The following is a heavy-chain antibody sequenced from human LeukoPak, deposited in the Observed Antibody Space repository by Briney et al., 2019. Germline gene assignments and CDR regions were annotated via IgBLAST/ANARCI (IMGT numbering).Heavy chain of an antibody. CDR3: ARHLLWFGDFDY. V-gene: IGHV4-34*01. CDR1: GGSFSGYY. J-gene: IGHJ4*02. D-gene: IGHD3-10*01. Sequence: RASETLSLTCAVYGGSFSGYYWSWIRQPPGKGLEWIGEINHSGSTNYNPSLKSRVTISVDTSKNQFSLKLSSVTAADTAVYYCARHLLWFGDFDYWGQGTLVTVSS. CDR2: INHSGST.